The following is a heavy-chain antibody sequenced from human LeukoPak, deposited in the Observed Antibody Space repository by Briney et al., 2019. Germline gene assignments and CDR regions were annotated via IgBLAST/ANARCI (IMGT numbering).Heavy chain of an antibody. CDR1: GFTFDDYG. Sequence: GGSLRLSCAASGFTFDDYGMSWVRQAPGKGLEWVSGINWNGGSTGYADSVKGRFTISRDNAKNSLYLQMNSLGAEDTALYHCARSGYSYGYNYYYYYMDVWGKGTTVTVSS. CDR3: ARSGYSYGYNYYYYYMDV. J-gene: IGHJ6*03. D-gene: IGHD5-18*01. V-gene: IGHV3-20*01. CDR2: INWNGGST.